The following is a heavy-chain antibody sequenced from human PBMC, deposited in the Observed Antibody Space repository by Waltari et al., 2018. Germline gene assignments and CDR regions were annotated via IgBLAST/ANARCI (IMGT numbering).Heavy chain of an antibody. V-gene: IGHV4-38-2*01. CDR1: GSSISSGYY. D-gene: IGHD6-6*01. Sequence: QVQLPESGPGLVKPSETLSLTCAVSGSSISSGYYWGWIRQPPGKGLEWIGSIYHSGSTYYNPSLKSRVTISVDTSKNQFSLKLSSVTAADTAVYYCARQWQLGIGGHDYWGQGTLVTVSS. J-gene: IGHJ4*02. CDR2: IYHSGST. CDR3: ARQWQLGIGGHDY.